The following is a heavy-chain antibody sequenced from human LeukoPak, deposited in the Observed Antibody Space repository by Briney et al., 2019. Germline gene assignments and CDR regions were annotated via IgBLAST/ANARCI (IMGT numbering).Heavy chain of an antibody. CDR1: GFTFSNYA. CDR3: ARERRDYGGPLDY. V-gene: IGHV3-23*01. Sequence: GVSLRLSCAASGFTFSNYAMAWVRQAPGKGLEWGSAMSGSGGSTYYADSVKGRFTISRDNSKNTLYLQLNNLRAGDTALYYCARERRDYGGPLDYWGPGILVT. D-gene: IGHD4-23*01. CDR2: MSGSGGST. J-gene: IGHJ4*02.